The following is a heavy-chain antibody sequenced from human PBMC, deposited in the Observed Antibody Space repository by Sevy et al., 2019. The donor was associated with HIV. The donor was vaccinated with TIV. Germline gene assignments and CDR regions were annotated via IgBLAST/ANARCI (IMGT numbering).Heavy chain of an antibody. V-gene: IGHV3-23*01. CDR1: GFTFSNYA. CDR2: ISGSGDNT. CDR3: AKDSGDDNYGLFDY. Sequence: GGSLRLSCGVSGFTFSNYAMSWVRQAPGKGLEWVSSISGSGDNTYNADSVKGRFTVSRDNSKNTLYLQMNSLRAEDTAVYYCAKDSGDDNYGLFDYWGQGTLVTVSS. J-gene: IGHJ4*02. D-gene: IGHD5-18*01.